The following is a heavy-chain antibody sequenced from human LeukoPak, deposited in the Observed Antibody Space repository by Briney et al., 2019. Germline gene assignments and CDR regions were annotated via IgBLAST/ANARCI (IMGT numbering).Heavy chain of an antibody. Sequence: GASVNVSCKASGGTFSSYAISWVRQAPGQGLEWMGGIIPIFGTANYAQKFQGRVTITADESTSTAYMELSSLRSEDTAVYYCAIIEGRAVTTVVYWGQGTLVTVSS. CDR1: GGTFSSYA. V-gene: IGHV1-69*13. J-gene: IGHJ4*02. D-gene: IGHD4-11*01. CDR3: AIIEGRAVTTVVY. CDR2: IIPIFGTA.